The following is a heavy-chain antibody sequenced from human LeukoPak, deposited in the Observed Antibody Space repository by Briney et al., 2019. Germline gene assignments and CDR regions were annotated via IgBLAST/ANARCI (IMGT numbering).Heavy chain of an antibody. J-gene: IGHJ6*04. CDR3: ASGSSGWSQGTPYYYYGMDV. CDR2: INPSGGST. Sequence: ASVKVSCKASGYTFTSYYMHWVRQAPGQGLEWMGIINPSGGSTSYAQKFQGRVTMTRDTSTSTVCMELSSLRSEDTAVYYCASGSSGWSQGTPYYYYGMDVWGKGTTVTVSS. CDR1: GYTFTSYY. D-gene: IGHD6-19*01. V-gene: IGHV1-46*01.